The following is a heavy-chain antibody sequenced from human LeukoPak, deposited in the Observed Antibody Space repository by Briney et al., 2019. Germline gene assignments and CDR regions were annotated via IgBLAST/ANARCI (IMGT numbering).Heavy chain of an antibody. J-gene: IGHJ4*02. CDR3: ARKEAVAGLFDY. CDR1: VYTFTSYG. Sequence: ASVTVSCKSSVYTFTSYGISWMRQAPGQGLEWMGWISAYNGNTNYAQKLQGRVTMTTDTSTSTAYMELRSLRSDDTAVYYCARKEAVAGLFDYWGQGTLVTVSS. V-gene: IGHV1-18*01. CDR2: ISAYNGNT. D-gene: IGHD6-19*01.